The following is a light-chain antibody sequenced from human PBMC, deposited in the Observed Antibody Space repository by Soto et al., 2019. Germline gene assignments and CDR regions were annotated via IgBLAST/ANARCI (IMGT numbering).Light chain of an antibody. CDR3: SSYAGRGVGV. CDR2: EVT. V-gene: IGLV2-23*02. J-gene: IGLJ2*01. CDR1: SSDVGSYDL. Sequence: QSALTQPASVSGSPGQSITLSCTGTSSDVGSYDLVSWYQQHPGEGPKLLIYEVTERPSGVSIRFSGSKSDYTASLTISGLQAEDEADYYCSSYAGRGVGVFGGGTKLTVL.